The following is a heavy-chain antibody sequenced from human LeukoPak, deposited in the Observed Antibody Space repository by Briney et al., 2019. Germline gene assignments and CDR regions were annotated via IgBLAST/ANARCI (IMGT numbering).Heavy chain of an antibody. V-gene: IGHV3-15*01. CDR2: IQRQTDGATT. CDR1: GFIFSNAW. CDR3: VTDLRCELFDQFDY. D-gene: IGHD1-26*01. J-gene: IGHJ4*02. Sequence: GGSLRLSCAASGFIFSNAWMSWVRQAPGKGLEWVARIQRQTDGATTNYAAAVNGRFTVSRDDSKNTLYLQMNNLLTDDTGMYYCVTDLRCELFDQFDYWGQGALVTVSS.